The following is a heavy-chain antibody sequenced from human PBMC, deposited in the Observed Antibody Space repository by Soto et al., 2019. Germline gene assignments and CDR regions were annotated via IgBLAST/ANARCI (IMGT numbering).Heavy chain of an antibody. V-gene: IGHV4-34*01. CDR1: GGSFSGYY. D-gene: IGHD5-12*01. CDR2: INHSGST. J-gene: IGHJ4*02. Sequence: PSETLSLTCTVSGGSFSGYYWSWIRQPPGKGLEWIGEINHSGSTNYNPSLKSRVTISVDTSKNQFSLKLSSVTAADTAVYYCARGLSKVGWLRSTIDYWGQGTLVTVSS. CDR3: ARGLSKVGWLRSTIDY.